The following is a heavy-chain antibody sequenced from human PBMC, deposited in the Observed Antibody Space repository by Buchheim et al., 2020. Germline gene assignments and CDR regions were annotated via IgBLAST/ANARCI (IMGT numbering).Heavy chain of an antibody. J-gene: IGHJ5*02. CDR3: ARDLTGTYWFDP. CDR1: GFIFSDYY. V-gene: IGHV3-11*06. CDR2: ISTSSAYT. Sequence: QVQLAESGGGLVKPGGSLRLSCAASGFIFSDYYMSWIRRTPGKGLEWLASISTSSAYTYYADSVKGRFTISRDNAKNSLYLQMNSLRVEDSAIYYCARDLTGTYWFDPWGQGTL. D-gene: IGHD1-7*01.